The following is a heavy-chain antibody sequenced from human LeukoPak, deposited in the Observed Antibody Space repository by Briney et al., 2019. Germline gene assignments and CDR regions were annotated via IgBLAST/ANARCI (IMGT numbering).Heavy chain of an antibody. J-gene: IGHJ4*02. V-gene: IGHV2-70*11. CDR1: GSSLRSSGMC. CDR3: AWISDHYDSSGYSVFDY. D-gene: IGHD3-22*01. CDR2: SDWDDDK. Sequence: SGPTLVNPTQTLTLTCTFSGSSLRSSGMCVSWIRQPPGKALEWLARSDWDDDKYYSTSLKTRLAIFNDTSKNQVVLTMINMDPVDTATYYCAWISDHYDSSGYSVFDYWGQGILVTVSS.